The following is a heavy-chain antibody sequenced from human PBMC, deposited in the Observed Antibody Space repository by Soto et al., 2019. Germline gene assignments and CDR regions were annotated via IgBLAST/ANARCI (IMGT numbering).Heavy chain of an antibody. CDR2: ISYDGNYK. CDR1: GFSFSSYG. D-gene: IGHD5-12*01. V-gene: IGHV3-30*18. J-gene: IGHJ6*02. CDR3: AKDPVEMAPRTGYYGMDV. Sequence: QVRLVESGGGVVQPGRSLRLSCVASGFSFSSYGMHWVRQAPGKGLEWVAVISYDGNYKSYADSVKGRITISRDNSKKPLYRQMNSLRPEDTAVFYCAKDPVEMAPRTGYYGMDVWGQGSTVTVSS.